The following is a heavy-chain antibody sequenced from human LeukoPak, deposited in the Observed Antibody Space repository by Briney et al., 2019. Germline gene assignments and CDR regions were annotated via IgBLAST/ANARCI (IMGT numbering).Heavy chain of an antibody. D-gene: IGHD6-13*01. J-gene: IGHJ4*02. V-gene: IGHV4-31*03. CDR3: ARGGGDRSVAAAGTIDY. CDR1: GGSISSDGYY. Sequence: PSETLSLTCTVSGGSISSDGYYWNWIRHHPGEGLEWIGYVYYGGSTSYNPSLKSRVTISVDTSKNQFSLKLSSVAAADTAVYYCARGGGDRSVAAAGTIDYWGQGTLVTVSS. CDR2: VYYGGST.